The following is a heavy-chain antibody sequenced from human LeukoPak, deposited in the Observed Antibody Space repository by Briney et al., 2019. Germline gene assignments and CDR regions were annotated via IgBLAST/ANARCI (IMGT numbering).Heavy chain of an antibody. J-gene: IGHJ4*02. V-gene: IGHV4-59*01. D-gene: IGHD5-18*01. CDR1: GGSISSYY. CDR3: ARSLRGAYSYTLDY. Sequence: SETLSLTCTVSGGSISSYYWSWIRQPPGKGLEWIGYNPSLKSRVTISVDTSKTQFSLKLSSVTAADTAVYYCARSLRGAYSYTLDYWGPGTLVTVSS.